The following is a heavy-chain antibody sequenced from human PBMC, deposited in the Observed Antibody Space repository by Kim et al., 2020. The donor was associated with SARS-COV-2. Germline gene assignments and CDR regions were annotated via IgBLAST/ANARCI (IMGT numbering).Heavy chain of an antibody. CDR2: T. V-gene: IGHV5-10-1*01. D-gene: IGHD1-26*01. CDR3: ARRRVGAAFDY. J-gene: IGHJ4*02. Sequence: TNSRPSVNGHVTISAEKSISTAYLQWSSLKASDTAMYYCARRRVGAAFDYWGQGTLVTVSS.